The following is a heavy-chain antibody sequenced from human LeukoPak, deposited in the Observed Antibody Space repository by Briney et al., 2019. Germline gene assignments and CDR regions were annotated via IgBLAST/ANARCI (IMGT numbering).Heavy chain of an antibody. Sequence: PSETLSLTCTVSGGSISSYYWSWIRQPPGKGLEWIGYIYYSGSTNYNPSLKSRVTISVDTSKNQFSLKLRSVTAADTAVYYCARTQRGIAARLRGINYYFDYWGQGTLVTVSS. CDR1: GGSISSYY. CDR3: ARTQRGIAARLRGINYYFDY. J-gene: IGHJ4*02. V-gene: IGHV4-59*01. D-gene: IGHD6-6*01. CDR2: IYYSGST.